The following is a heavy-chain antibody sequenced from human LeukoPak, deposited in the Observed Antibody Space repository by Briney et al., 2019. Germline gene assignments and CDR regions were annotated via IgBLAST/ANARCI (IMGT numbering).Heavy chain of an antibody. CDR3: ARVDDSSGCSFDY. D-gene: IGHD3-22*01. J-gene: IGHJ4*02. CDR1: GGSISSSSYY. Sequence: PSETLSLTCTVSGGSISSSSYYWGWIRQPPGRGLEWIGSIYYSGSTYYNPSLKSRVTISVDTSKNQFSLKLSSVTAADTAVYYCARVDDSSGCSFDYWGQGTLVTVSS. CDR2: IYYSGST. V-gene: IGHV4-39*01.